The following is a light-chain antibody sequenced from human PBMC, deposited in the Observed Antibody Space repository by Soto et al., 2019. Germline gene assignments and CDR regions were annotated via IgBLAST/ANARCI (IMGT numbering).Light chain of an antibody. CDR2: VERSGTY. V-gene: IGLV4-60*02. CDR1: SGQSTYI. J-gene: IGLJ2*01. Sequence: QPVLTQSSSASASLGSSVKLTCTLSSGQSTYIIAWHQQQPGKAPRYLMKVERSGTYNRGSGIPDRFSGSSSGADRYLTVSNLQFEDEADYYCETWDNYPPVVFGGGTKLTVL. CDR3: ETWDNYPPVV.